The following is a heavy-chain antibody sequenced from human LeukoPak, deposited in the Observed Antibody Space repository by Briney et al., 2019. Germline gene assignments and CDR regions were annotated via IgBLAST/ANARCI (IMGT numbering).Heavy chain of an antibody. CDR3: ATAGDRSCFDP. Sequence: PGGSLRLSCVASGFTFSSSWMTWVRQAAGKGLEWVANIKQDGSEKHYADSVEGRFTVPRDNAKNSLYLQMNNLNSEDTAVYFCATAGDRSCFDPWGRGTLVTVSS. CDR2: IKQDGSEK. J-gene: IGHJ5*02. D-gene: IGHD3-10*01. CDR1: GFTFSSSW. V-gene: IGHV3-7*01.